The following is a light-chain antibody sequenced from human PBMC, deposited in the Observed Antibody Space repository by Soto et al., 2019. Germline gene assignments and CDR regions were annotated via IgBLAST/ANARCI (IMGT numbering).Light chain of an antibody. Sequence: QSALTQPRSVSGSPGQSVTISCTGTSSDGGGYNYVSWYQQHPGKAPKLMIYDVSKRLSGVPDRFSGSKSGNTASLTISGLQAEDEADYYCCSYAGSYTFDVFGTGTQLTVL. CDR3: CSYAGSYTFDV. V-gene: IGLV2-11*01. CDR1: SSDGGGYNY. J-gene: IGLJ1*01. CDR2: DVS.